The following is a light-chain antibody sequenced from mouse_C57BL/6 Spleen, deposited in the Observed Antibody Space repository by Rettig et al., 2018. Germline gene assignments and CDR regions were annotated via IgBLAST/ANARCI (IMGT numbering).Light chain of an antibody. Sequence: DIVMTQSPATLSVTPGDRVSLSCRASQSISDYLHWYQQTSHESPRLLIKYASQSISGIPSRFSGSGSGSDFTLSINSVEPEDVGVYYCQNGHSFPLTFGAGTKLELK. CDR1: QSISDY. J-gene: IGKJ5*01. V-gene: IGKV5-39*01. CDR3: QNGHSFPLT. CDR2: YAS.